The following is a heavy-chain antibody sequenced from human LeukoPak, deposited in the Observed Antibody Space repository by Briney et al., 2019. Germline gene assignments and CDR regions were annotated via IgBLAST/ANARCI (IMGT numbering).Heavy chain of an antibody. CDR3: ATEEYYYGSGSYYKSGVYFDY. CDR2: INAYNGNT. Sequence: GASVKVSCKASGYTFTGYYMRWVRQAPGQGLEWMGWINAYNGNTNYAQKLQGRVTMTTDTSTSTAYMELRSLRSDDTAVYYCATEEYYYGSGSYYKSGVYFDYWGQGTLVTVSS. D-gene: IGHD3-10*01. J-gene: IGHJ4*02. V-gene: IGHV1-18*04. CDR1: GYTFTGYY.